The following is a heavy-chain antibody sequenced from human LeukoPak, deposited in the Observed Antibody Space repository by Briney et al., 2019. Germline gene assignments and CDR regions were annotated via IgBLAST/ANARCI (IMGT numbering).Heavy chain of an antibody. CDR1: GYTFTSYG. D-gene: IGHD3-9*01. CDR2: ISAYNGNT. Sequence: ASVKVSCKASGYTFTSYGITWVRQAPGQGLEWMGWISAYNGNTNYAQKLQGRVTMTTDTSTSTAYMELRSLRSDDAAVYCCERNPASGVRGGAPKYYDILTGYFAFDIWGQGTMVTVSS. J-gene: IGHJ3*02. CDR3: ERNPASGVRGGAPKYYDILTGYFAFDI. V-gene: IGHV1-18*01.